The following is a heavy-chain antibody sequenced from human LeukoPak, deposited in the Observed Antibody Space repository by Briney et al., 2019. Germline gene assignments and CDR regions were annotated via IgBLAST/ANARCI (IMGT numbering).Heavy chain of an antibody. CDR3: AREDYVWGSYRYFDY. CDR2: ISAYNGNT. Sequence: GASVKVSCKASGYTFTSYGISWVRQAPGQGLEWMGWISAYNGNTNYAQKLQGRVTMTTDTSTSTAYMELRSLRSDDTAVYYCAREDYVWGSYRYFDYWGQRTLVTVSS. D-gene: IGHD3-16*02. J-gene: IGHJ4*02. CDR1: GYTFTSYG. V-gene: IGHV1-18*01.